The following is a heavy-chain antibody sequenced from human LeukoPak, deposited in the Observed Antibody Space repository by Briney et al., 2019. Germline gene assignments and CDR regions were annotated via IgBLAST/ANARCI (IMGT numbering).Heavy chain of an antibody. V-gene: IGHV4-59*08. CDR1: GDSISSYY. CDR2: IYYSGST. CDR3: ARSYSCGPWYGIKY. J-gene: IGHJ4*02. Sequence: PSETLSLTCTVSGDSISSYYWSWIRQPPGKGLEWIGYIYYSGSTNYNPSLKSRVNISVDTSKNQFSLKLSSVTAADTAVYYCARSYSCGPWYGIKYWGQGTLVTVSS. D-gene: IGHD6-19*01.